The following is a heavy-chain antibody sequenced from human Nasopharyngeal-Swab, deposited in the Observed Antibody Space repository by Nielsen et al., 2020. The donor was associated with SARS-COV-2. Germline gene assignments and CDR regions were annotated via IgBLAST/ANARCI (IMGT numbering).Heavy chain of an antibody. CDR2: IGDKDHNYAT. CDR1: GITFSNAW. Sequence: GGSLRLSCAASGITFSNAWMSWVRKAPGKGLEWVGRIGDKDHNYATTYGASVQGRFTISRDDSKNTAFLQMDSLKTEDTALYYCTTDFYFDYWGQGTLVTVSS. V-gene: IGHV3-73*01. CDR3: TTDFYFDY. J-gene: IGHJ4*02.